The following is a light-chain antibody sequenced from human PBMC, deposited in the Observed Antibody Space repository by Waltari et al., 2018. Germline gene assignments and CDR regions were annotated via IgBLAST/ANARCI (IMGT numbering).Light chain of an antibody. CDR3: QQYNSYLLT. V-gene: IGKV1-5*03. J-gene: IGKJ4*01. Sequence: DIQMTQSPSTLSASVGDRVTITCRASQSISRGLAWYQQKPGKAPKLLIYKASSLESGVPSRFRGSGSGTEFTLTISILQPDDFATYYCQQYNSYLLTFGGGTKVEIK. CDR1: QSISRG. CDR2: KAS.